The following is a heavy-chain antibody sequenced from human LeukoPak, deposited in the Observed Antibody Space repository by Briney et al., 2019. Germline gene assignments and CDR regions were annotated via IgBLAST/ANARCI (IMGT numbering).Heavy chain of an antibody. D-gene: IGHD3-22*01. CDR3: ARSSRYYYDSSGFTNIDFDY. CDR1: RFTFSSYS. Sequence: GGSLRLSCAASRFTFSSYSLNWVRQAPGKGLEWVSPISSSSSYIYYADSVKGRFTISRDNAKNSLYLQMNSLRAEDTAVYYCARSSRYYYDSSGFTNIDFDYWGQGTLVTVSS. CDR2: ISSSSSYI. V-gene: IGHV3-21*01. J-gene: IGHJ4*02.